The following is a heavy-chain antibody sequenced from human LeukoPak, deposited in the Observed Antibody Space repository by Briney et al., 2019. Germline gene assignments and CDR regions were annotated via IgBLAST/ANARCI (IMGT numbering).Heavy chain of an antibody. CDR1: GITVSSNF. D-gene: IGHD1-14*01. J-gene: IGHJ4*02. CDR2: LYTDYSA. CDR3: TRYNNDHFDY. Sequence: GGSLRLSCAASGITVSSNFMYWVRQTPGKGLQCVSVLYTDYSAYYADSVKGRFTISRDNSKNTMSVQMDDLRAEDTAVYYCTRYNNDHFDYWGQGTLVTVSS. V-gene: IGHV3-66*01.